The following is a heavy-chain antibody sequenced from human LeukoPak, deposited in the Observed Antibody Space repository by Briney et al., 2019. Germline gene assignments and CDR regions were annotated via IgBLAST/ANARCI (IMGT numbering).Heavy chain of an antibody. D-gene: IGHD3-22*01. CDR1: GSSFSSNV. J-gene: IGHJ4*02. Sequence: PGGSLRLSCAASGSSFSSNVMHWVRQAPGKGLEWVAQISHDGNDKYYADSVKSRFTISRDNSKNTLFLQLDSLRAEDTAVYFCAKVGIGYYYPFDYWGQGTLVTVSS. CDR2: ISHDGNDK. CDR3: AKVGIGYYYPFDY. V-gene: IGHV3-30*18.